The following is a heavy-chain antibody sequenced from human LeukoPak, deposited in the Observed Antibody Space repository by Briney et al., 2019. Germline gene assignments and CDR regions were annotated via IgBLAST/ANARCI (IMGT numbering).Heavy chain of an antibody. J-gene: IGHJ4*02. Sequence: HPGGSLRLSCAASGFTFSSYAMSWVRQAPGKGLEWVSAISGSGGSTYYADSVKGRFTISRDNSKYTLYLQMNSLRAEDTAVYYCAKRDYYGSGSYSSRFDYWGQGTLVTVSS. CDR1: GFTFSSYA. CDR3: AKRDYYGSGSYSSRFDY. CDR2: ISGSGGST. D-gene: IGHD3-10*01. V-gene: IGHV3-23*01.